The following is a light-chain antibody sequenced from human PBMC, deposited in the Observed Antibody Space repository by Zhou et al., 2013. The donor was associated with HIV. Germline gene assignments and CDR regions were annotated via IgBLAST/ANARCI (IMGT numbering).Light chain of an antibody. Sequence: ETVMTQSPATLSVSPGERATLSCRASQSVGSNLAWYQQKPGQAPRLLIYAASARATGIPARFSGSGSGTEFTLTISSMQSEDFAVYSCQQFNTWPLTFGQGTRLEIK. V-gene: IGKV3-15*01. CDR3: QQFNTWPLT. CDR2: AAS. J-gene: IGKJ5*01. CDR1: QSVGSN.